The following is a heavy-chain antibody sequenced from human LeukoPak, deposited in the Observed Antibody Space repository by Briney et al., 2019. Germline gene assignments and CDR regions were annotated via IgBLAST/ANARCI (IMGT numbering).Heavy chain of an antibody. D-gene: IGHD3-16*01. CDR2: IYPGDSDT. J-gene: IGHJ1*01. Sequence: PGESLKISCKASGYTFTNYWIGWVRQMPGKGLEWMGIIYPGDSDTRYSPSFRGQVIISADKSIGTAYLQWTSLKASDTAMYYCARHTGEGSHFQHWGQGSLVTVSS. V-gene: IGHV5-51*01. CDR3: ARHTGEGSHFQH. CDR1: GYTFTNYW.